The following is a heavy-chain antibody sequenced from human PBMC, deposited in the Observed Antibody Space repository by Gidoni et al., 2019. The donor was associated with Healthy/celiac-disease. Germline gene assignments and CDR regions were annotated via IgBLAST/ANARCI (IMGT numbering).Heavy chain of an antibody. J-gene: IGHJ6*02. CDR3: ARVNYDCATKPCAGMDV. CDR1: GFTFSSYE. D-gene: IGHD3-3*01. Sequence: EVQLVESGGGLVQPGGSLRLSCAASGFTFSSYEMNWVRQAPGKGLEWVSYISSSGSTIYYADSVKGRFTISRDNAKNSLYLQMNSLRAEDTAVYYCARVNYDCATKPCAGMDVWGQGTTVTVSS. V-gene: IGHV3-48*03. CDR2: ISSSGSTI.